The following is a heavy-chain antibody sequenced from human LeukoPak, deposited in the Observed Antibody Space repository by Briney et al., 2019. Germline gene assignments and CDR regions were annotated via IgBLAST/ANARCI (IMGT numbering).Heavy chain of an antibody. J-gene: IGHJ4*02. CDR1: GGSISSYY. D-gene: IGHD5-18*01. Sequence: ETLSLTCTVSGGSISSYYWSWIRQPPGKGLEWVSLISGNGGSTYYADSVKGRFTISRDNSKNSLYLQMNSLRTEDTALYYCAKSGGYSYGYDFDYWGQGTLVTVSS. CDR2: ISGNGGST. V-gene: IGHV3-43*02. CDR3: AKSGGYSYGYDFDY.